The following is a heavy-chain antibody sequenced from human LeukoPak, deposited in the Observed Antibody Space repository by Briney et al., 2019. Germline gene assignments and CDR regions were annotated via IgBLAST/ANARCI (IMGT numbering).Heavy chain of an antibody. V-gene: IGHV1-2*02. CDR3: ARADRLDGAPYLIGP. D-gene: IGHD2-21*01. Sequence: ASVKVSCKTSGYTFTDYYLYWVRQAPGQGLEWMGWINPDSGVTSSAQKFRGRFSMTRDTSISTTYMEVAWLTSEDTAIYYCARADRLDGAPYLIGPWGQGTLVTVSS. J-gene: IGHJ5*02. CDR2: INPDSGVT. CDR1: GYTFTDYY.